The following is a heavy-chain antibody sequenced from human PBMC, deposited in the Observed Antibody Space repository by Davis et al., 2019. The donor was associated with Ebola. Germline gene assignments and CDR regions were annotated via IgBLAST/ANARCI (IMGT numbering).Heavy chain of an antibody. Sequence: GESLKISCAASGLTFSIYAMHWVRQAPGKGLEWVANIKQDGSEKYYVDSVKGRFTISRDNAKNSLYLQMNSLRAEDTAVYYCARDLAIFGVVIMIDWFDPWGQGTLVTVSS. CDR2: IKQDGSEK. CDR1: GLTFSIYA. D-gene: IGHD3-3*01. J-gene: IGHJ5*02. V-gene: IGHV3-7*01. CDR3: ARDLAIFGVVIMIDWFDP.